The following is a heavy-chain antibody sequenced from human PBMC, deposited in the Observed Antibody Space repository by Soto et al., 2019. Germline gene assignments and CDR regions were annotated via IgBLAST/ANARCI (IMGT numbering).Heavy chain of an antibody. Sequence: QVQLQESGPGLVKPSETLSLTCTVSGSSISSYYLSWIRQPPGKGLEWIGYIYYSGSTNYNPSLKSRVTISVDTSKNQFSLKLSSVTAADTAVYYCARGSTGYSSSWYRYWGQGTLVTVSS. D-gene: IGHD6-13*01. CDR2: IYYSGST. CDR1: GSSISSYY. CDR3: ARGSTGYSSSWYRY. J-gene: IGHJ4*02. V-gene: IGHV4-59*08.